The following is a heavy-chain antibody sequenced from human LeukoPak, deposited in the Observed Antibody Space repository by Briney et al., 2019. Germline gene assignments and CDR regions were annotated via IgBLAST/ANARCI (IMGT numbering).Heavy chain of an antibody. Sequence: SETLSLTCSVFGYSISSGYYWGWIRQPPGKGLEWIGSIYHSGSTYYNPSLKSRVTISVDTSKNQFSLKLSSVTAADTAVYYCASYSGSYYFDYWGQGTLVTVSS. V-gene: IGHV4-38-2*02. CDR3: ASYSGSYYFDY. CDR2: IYHSGST. CDR1: GYSISSGYY. D-gene: IGHD1-26*01. J-gene: IGHJ4*02.